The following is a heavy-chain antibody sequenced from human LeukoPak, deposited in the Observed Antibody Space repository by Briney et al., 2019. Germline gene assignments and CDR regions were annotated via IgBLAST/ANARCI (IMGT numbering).Heavy chain of an antibody. CDR1: GFTFNTYW. J-gene: IGHJ6*03. V-gene: IGHV3-74*01. Sequence: GGSLRLSCAASGFTFNTYWMHWVRQAPGKGLAWVSHINSAGSSISYADSVRGRFTISRDNAKNTLYLQMSSLRAEDTAVYYCARDRSYNMDVWGKGTTVTVSS. CDR3: ARDRSYNMDV. CDR2: INSAGSSI.